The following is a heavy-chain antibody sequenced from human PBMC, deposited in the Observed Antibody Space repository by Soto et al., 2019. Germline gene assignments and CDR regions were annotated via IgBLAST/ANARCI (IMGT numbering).Heavy chain of an antibody. CDR3: ARGQAAAPAMDV. D-gene: IGHD6-13*01. CDR1: GGSISSGDYY. J-gene: IGHJ6*02. V-gene: IGHV4-30-4*01. Sequence: PSETLSLTSSVSGGSISSGDYYWTWIRQPPGKGLEWIGYISYSGSTFYSPSLKRRVTISVDRSRNQFSLKLSSVTAADTAVYYCARGQAAAPAMDVWGQGTTVTVSS. CDR2: ISYSGST.